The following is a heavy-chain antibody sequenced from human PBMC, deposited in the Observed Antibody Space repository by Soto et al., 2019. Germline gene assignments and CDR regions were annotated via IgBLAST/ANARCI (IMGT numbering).Heavy chain of an antibody. D-gene: IGHD2-2*01. CDR1: GFIFSSYA. CDR3: AKDSHCISTSCYVDY. Sequence: EVYLLESGGGLVQPGGSLRLSCAASGFIFSSYAMNWVRQAPGKGLEWVSGISGSGGSTYYADSVKGRFTISRDNYKNTLYLQMNSLRAEKTAVYYCAKDSHCISTSCYVDYRGQGTLVTVSS. CDR2: ISGSGGST. V-gene: IGHV3-23*01. J-gene: IGHJ4*02.